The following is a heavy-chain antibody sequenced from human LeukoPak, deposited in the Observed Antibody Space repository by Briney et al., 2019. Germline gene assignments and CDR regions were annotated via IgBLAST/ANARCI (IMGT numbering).Heavy chain of an antibody. Sequence: SETLSLTCAVYGGSFSGYYWSWIRQPLGKRLEWIGEINHSGSTNYNPSLKSRVAISVDTSKNQFSLKLSSVTAADTAVYYCARVPSVGFWSAPPAPWGQGTLVTVSS. CDR3: ARVPSVGFWSAPPAP. D-gene: IGHD3-3*01. V-gene: IGHV4-34*01. CDR1: GGSFSGYY. CDR2: INHSGST. J-gene: IGHJ5*02.